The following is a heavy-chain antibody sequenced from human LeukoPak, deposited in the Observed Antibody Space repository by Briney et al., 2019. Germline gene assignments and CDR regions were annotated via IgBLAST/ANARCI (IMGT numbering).Heavy chain of an antibody. D-gene: IGHD4-11*01. Sequence: LSLTCTVSGASISSGGYYWSWIRQAPGKGLECVSYISSSGSSKHYADSVKGRFTISRDNAKNSLYLQMNSLRAEDTAVYYCARGGGNDYKYNAFDIWGQGTMVTVSS. J-gene: IGHJ3*02. CDR1: GASISSGGYY. CDR2: ISSSGSSK. CDR3: ARGGGNDYKYNAFDI. V-gene: IGHV3-48*03.